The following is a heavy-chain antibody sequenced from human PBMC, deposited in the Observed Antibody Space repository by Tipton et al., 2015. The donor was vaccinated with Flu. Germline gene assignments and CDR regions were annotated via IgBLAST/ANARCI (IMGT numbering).Heavy chain of an antibody. J-gene: IGHJ4*02. CDR3: AKERWLRPSYFDY. Sequence: SLRLSCAASGFTFSSYGMHWVRQAPGKGLEWVAVISYDGSSKYYADSVKGRFTISRDNSKNTLYLQMNSLRAEDTAVYYCAKERWLRPSYFDYWGQGTLVTVSS. V-gene: IGHV3-30*18. D-gene: IGHD5-12*01. CDR2: ISYDGSSK. CDR1: GFTFSSYG.